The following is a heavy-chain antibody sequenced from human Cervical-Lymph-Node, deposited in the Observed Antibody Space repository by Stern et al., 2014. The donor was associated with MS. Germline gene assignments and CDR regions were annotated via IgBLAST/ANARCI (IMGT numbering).Heavy chain of an antibody. CDR1: GGTFSRYA. Sequence: QMQLVQSGAEVKKPGSSVKVSCKASGGTFSRYAISWVRQAPGQGLEWMGGIIPIFGTANYAQKFQGRVTITADESTSTAYMELSSLRSEDTAVYYCARGGYCSGGSCYEMKAPHFDYWGQGTLVTVSS. CDR2: IIPIFGTA. CDR3: ARGGYCSGGSCYEMKAPHFDY. D-gene: IGHD2-15*01. J-gene: IGHJ4*02. V-gene: IGHV1-69*01.